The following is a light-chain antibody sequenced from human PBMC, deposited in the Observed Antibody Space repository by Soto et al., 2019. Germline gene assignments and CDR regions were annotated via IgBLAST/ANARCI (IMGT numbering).Light chain of an antibody. CDR2: EVS. CDR1: SSDVGTYNY. CDR3: SSFAGTNSFV. Sequence: QSALTQPPSASGSPGQSVTISCTGTSSDVGTYNYVSWYQQRPGKAPKLIIYEVSRRPSGVPDRIFGSKSDNTASLTVSGLQAEDEADYYCSSFAGTNSFVFGTGTKLTVL. J-gene: IGLJ1*01. V-gene: IGLV2-8*01.